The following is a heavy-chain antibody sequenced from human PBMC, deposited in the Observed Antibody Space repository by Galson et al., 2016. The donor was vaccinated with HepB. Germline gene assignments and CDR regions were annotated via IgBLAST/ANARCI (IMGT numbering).Heavy chain of an antibody. J-gene: IGHJ4*02. Sequence: SLRLSCAVSGFTFNEYAMHWVRQAPGKGLEWVSSINWNGGSIGYADSVRGRFTISRDDANNSLYLQINSLKSEDTALYYCAKGRWGEFFDSWGQGSLVIVSS. CDR3: AKGRWGEFFDS. D-gene: IGHD3-16*01. CDR1: GFTFNEYA. V-gene: IGHV3-9*01. CDR2: INWNGGSI.